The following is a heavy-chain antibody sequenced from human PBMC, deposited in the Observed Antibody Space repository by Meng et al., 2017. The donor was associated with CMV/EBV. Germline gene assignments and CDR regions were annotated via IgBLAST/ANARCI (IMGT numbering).Heavy chain of an antibody. CDR1: GRTFSSYA. Sequence: SVKVSCKASGRTFSSYAISWVRQAPGQGLEWMGGIIPIFGTANYAQKFQGRVTITTDESTSTAYMELSSLRSEDTAVYYCARDLGGIVVVPAAIPSYYYGMDVWGQGTTVTVSS. CDR2: IIPIFGTA. CDR3: ARDLGGIVVVPAAIPSYYYGMDV. V-gene: IGHV1-69*05. J-gene: IGHJ6*02. D-gene: IGHD2-2*02.